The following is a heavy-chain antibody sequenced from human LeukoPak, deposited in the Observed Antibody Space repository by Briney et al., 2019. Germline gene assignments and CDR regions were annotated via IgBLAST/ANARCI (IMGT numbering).Heavy chain of an antibody. D-gene: IGHD6-19*01. CDR1: GGSFSGYY. CDR2: INHSGST. CDR3: ARGRGYSSGWYEYYYYYMDV. J-gene: IGHJ6*03. Sequence: PSETLSLTCAVYGGSFSGYYWSWIRQPPGKGLEWIGEINHSGSTNYNPSLKSRVTISVDTSKNQFSLKLSSVTAADTAVYYCARGRGYSSGWYEYYYYYMDVWGKGTTVTVSS. V-gene: IGHV4-34*01.